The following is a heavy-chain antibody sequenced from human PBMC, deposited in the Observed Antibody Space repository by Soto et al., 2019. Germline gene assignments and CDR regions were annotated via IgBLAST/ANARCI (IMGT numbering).Heavy chain of an antibody. D-gene: IGHD6-13*01. CDR2: IYSGGST. CDR1: GFTVSSNY. CDR3: ASGPAAANLYYYYGMDV. J-gene: IGHJ6*02. V-gene: IGHV3-53*01. Sequence: EVQLVESGGGLIQPGGSLRLSCAASGFTVSSNYMSWVRQAPGKGLESVSVIYSGGSTYYADSVKGRFTISRDNSKNTLYLQMNSLRAEDTAVYYWASGPAAANLYYYYGMDVWGQGTTVTVSS.